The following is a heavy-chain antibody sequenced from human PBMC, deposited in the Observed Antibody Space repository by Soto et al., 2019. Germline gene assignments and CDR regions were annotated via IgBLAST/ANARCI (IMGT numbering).Heavy chain of an antibody. J-gene: IGHJ4*02. CDR1: GGSISSSSYY. D-gene: IGHD4-17*01. Sequence: SETLSLTCTVSGGSISSSSYYWGWIRQPPGKGLEWIGSIYYSGSTYYNPSLKSRVTISVDTSKNQFSLKLSSVTAADTAVYYCASQTNDYGDLDYWGQGTLVTVSS. CDR3: ASQTNDYGDLDY. CDR2: IYYSGST. V-gene: IGHV4-39*07.